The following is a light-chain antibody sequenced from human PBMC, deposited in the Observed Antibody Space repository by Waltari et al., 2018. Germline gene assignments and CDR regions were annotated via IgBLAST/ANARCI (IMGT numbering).Light chain of an antibody. V-gene: IGLV2-8*01. CDR1: SSDVGGYNY. Sequence: QSALTQPPSASGSPGQSVTISCTGTSSDVGGYNYVSWYQQHPGKAPKLMIDEVSKRPAGVPDRFSCSKSSNTASLTVSGLQAEDEADYYCSSYAGSNNLVFGGGTKLTVL. CDR2: EVS. J-gene: IGLJ2*01. CDR3: SSYAGSNNLV.